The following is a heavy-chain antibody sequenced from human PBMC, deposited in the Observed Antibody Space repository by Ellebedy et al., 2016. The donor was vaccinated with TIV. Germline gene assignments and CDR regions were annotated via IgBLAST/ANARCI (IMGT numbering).Heavy chain of an antibody. Sequence: GGSLRLSXAASGFTFSSYGMHWVRQAPGKGLEWVAVISYDGSNKYYADSVKGRFTISRDNSKNTLYLQMNSLRAEDTAVYYCAKDMIIAAAGSDNFDYWGQGTLVTVSS. J-gene: IGHJ4*02. D-gene: IGHD6-13*01. V-gene: IGHV3-30*18. CDR2: ISYDGSNK. CDR1: GFTFSSYG. CDR3: AKDMIIAAAGSDNFDY.